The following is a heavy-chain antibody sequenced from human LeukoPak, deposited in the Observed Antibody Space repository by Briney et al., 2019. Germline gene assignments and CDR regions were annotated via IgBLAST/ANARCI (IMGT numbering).Heavy chain of an antibody. V-gene: IGHV3-74*01. CDR2: IKSDGSTT. CDR3: TRRVSTTRWFDP. CDR1: GFTFSSYW. Sequence: PGGSLRLSCAASGFTFSSYWMHWVRQAPGKGLVWVSRIKSDGSTTNYADSVKGRFTISRDNAENTLYLQMNSLGVEDTAVYYCTRRVSTTRWFDPWGQGTLVTVSS. D-gene: IGHD2-15*01. J-gene: IGHJ5*02.